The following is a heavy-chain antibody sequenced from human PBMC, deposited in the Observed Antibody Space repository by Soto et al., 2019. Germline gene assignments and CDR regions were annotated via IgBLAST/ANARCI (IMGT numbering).Heavy chain of an antibody. V-gene: IGHV4-34*01. CDR1: GGAFRGYY. CDR3: ARGGVTIFGVVPLRGPVKNFDP. CDR2: INHSGST. J-gene: IGHJ5*02. Sequence: SSGTQSLTRAVFGGAFRGYYWSWIRQPPGKGGGWVGEINHSGSTNYNPSLKSRVTISVDTSKNQFSLKLSSVTAADTAVYYCARGGVTIFGVVPLRGPVKNFDPWGQGTLVTVSS. D-gene: IGHD3-3*01.